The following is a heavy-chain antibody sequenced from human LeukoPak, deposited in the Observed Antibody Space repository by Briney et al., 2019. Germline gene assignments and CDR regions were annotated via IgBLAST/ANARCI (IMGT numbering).Heavy chain of an antibody. CDR1: GGTFSSYA. J-gene: IGHJ4*02. CDR3: ARDCSGGSCAYFDY. CDR2: IIPIFGTA. D-gene: IGHD2-15*01. Sequence: ASVKVSCKASGGTFSSYAISWVRQAPGQGLEWMGRIIPIFGTANYAQKLQGRVTITTDESTSTAYMELSSLRSEDTAVYYCARDCSGGSCAYFDYWGQGTLVTASS. V-gene: IGHV1-69*05.